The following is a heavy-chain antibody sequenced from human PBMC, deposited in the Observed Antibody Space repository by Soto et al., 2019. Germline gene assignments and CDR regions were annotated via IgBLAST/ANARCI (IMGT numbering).Heavy chain of an antibody. CDR2: INGADTSE. CDR3: TIDPNWESGY. V-gene: IGHV3-23*01. J-gene: IGHJ4*02. D-gene: IGHD7-27*01. Sequence: GGSLRLSCGVSVVTFRRHDMNWVRQAPGKGLEWVANINGADTSESYADSVRGRFTVSRDNSKSTLFLQMDNLRVEDTAIYYCTIDPNWESGYWGQGTQATVSS. CDR1: VVTFRRHD.